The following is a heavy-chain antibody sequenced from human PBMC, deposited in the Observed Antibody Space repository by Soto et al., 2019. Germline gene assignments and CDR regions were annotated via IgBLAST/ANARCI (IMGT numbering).Heavy chain of an antibody. Sequence: ASVKVSCKASGYTFTSYDINWVRQATGQGLEWMGWMNPNSGNTGYAQKFQGRVTMTRNTSISTAYMELSSLRSEDTAVYYCARGWPQGEGFDPWGQGTLVTVSS. CDR2: MNPNSGNT. J-gene: IGHJ5*02. V-gene: IGHV1-8*01. CDR3: ARGWPQGEGFDP. CDR1: GYTFTSYD.